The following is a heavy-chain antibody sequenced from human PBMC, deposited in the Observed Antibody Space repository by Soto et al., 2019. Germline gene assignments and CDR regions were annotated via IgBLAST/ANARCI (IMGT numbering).Heavy chain of an antibody. CDR2: ISPSGGST. CDR3: ARVPEMLQYRYGMDV. J-gene: IGHJ6*02. V-gene: IGHV1-46*01. CDR1: GYTFTSYY. D-gene: IGHD2-2*01. Sequence: QVQLVQSGAEVTKPGASVKVSCKASGYTFTSYYMHWVRQAPGQGLEWMGVISPSGGSTSYAQKYRGRVNMTRATSTSTVYMELSSLRSEETAVYYCARVPEMLQYRYGMDVWGQGTTVTVSS.